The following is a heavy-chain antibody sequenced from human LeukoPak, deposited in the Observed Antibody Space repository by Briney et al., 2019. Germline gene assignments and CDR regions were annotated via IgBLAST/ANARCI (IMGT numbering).Heavy chain of an antibody. D-gene: IGHD6-19*01. V-gene: IGHV3-7*01. CDR1: GFTFSNYW. Sequence: PGGSLRLSCAASGFTFSNYWTSWVRQAPGKGLEWVANIKQDGSEKYCVDSVKGRFTISRDNAKKSLYLQMNSLRAEDTAVYYCARDGRWQWPDPFDYWGQGTLVTVSS. CDR3: ARDGRWQWPDPFDY. CDR2: IKQDGSEK. J-gene: IGHJ4*02.